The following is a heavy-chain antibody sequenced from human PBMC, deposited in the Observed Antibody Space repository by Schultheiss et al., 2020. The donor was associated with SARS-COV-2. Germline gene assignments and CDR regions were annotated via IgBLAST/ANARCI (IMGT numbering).Heavy chain of an antibody. Sequence: SETLSLTCTVSGGSISSYYWSWIRQPPGKGLEWIGSIYYSGSTYYNPSLKSRVTISVDTSKNQFSLKLSSVTAADTAVYYCARHSVVAATHAFDIWGQGTMVTVSS. D-gene: IGHD2-15*01. V-gene: IGHV4-59*05. CDR2: IYYSGST. CDR3: ARHSVVAATHAFDI. CDR1: GGSISSYY. J-gene: IGHJ3*02.